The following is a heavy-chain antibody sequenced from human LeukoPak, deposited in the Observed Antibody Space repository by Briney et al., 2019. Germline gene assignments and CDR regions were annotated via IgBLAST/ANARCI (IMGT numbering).Heavy chain of an antibody. Sequence: GGSLRLSCAASGFTFSSYAMSWVRQAPGKGLEWVSAISGSDGSTYYADSVKGRFTISRDNSKNTLYLQMNSLRAEDTAVYYCAKSARITIFGVVYNWFDPWGQGTLVTVSS. J-gene: IGHJ5*02. CDR2: ISGSDGST. CDR3: AKSARITIFGVVYNWFDP. V-gene: IGHV3-23*01. D-gene: IGHD3-3*01. CDR1: GFTFSSYA.